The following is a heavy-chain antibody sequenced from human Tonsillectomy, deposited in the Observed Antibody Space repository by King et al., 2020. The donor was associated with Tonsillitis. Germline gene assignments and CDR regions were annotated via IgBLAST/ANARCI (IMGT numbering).Heavy chain of an antibody. CDR3: ARRGDCGGDCYEGPSYDY. Sequence: VQLQQWGAGLLKPSETLSLTCAVYVGSCSGYYWTWIRQPPGKGLEWIGEINHGGSTNYNPSLKSRVTISVDTSKNQFSLNLSSVTAADMAVYYCARRGDCGGDCYEGPSYDYWGQGTLVTVSS. CDR1: VGSCSGYY. CDR2: INHGGST. V-gene: IGHV4-34*01. J-gene: IGHJ4*02. D-gene: IGHD2-21*02.